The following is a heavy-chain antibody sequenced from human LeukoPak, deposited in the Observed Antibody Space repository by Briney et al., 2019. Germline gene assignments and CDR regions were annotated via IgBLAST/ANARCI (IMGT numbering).Heavy chain of an antibody. Sequence: GGSLRLSCAASGFSLSTYAMSWVRQVPGKGLEWVSSIRAGGDATYYADSAKGRFTISRDNSKNTLYLQMNSLRAEDTAVYYCAEGGVSSLHYFDYWGQGTLVTVSS. CDR3: AEGGVSSLHYFDY. D-gene: IGHD6-6*01. J-gene: IGHJ4*02. CDR1: GFSLSTYA. V-gene: IGHV3-23*01. CDR2: IRAGGDAT.